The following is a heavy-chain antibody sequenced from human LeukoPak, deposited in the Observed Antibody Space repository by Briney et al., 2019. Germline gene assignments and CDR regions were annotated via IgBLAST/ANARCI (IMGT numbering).Heavy chain of an antibody. CDR1: GGSISDYY. J-gene: IGHJ3*02. CDR3: ARDRNGDRAFDM. Sequence: SETLSLTCNVSGGSISDYYWSWIRQPAGRGLEWVGRIYTTGSTNYNPSLKSRVTMSVDTSKNQFSLNMTSVTAADTAMYYCARDRNGDRAFDMWGQGTMVTVSP. D-gene: IGHD4-17*01. CDR2: IYTTGST. V-gene: IGHV4-4*07.